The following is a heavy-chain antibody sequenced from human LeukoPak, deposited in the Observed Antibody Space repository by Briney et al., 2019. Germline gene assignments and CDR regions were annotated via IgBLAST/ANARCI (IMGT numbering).Heavy chain of an antibody. CDR2: ISHDGSNK. CDR3: AAGYYFGDY. D-gene: IGHD3-22*01. V-gene: IGHV3-30*03. J-gene: IGHJ4*02. Sequence: TEGSLRLSCAASGFTFSSYGMHWVRQAPGKGLEWVATISHDGSNKYYADSVKGRFTISRDNSKNTLYLQMNSLRAEDTAVYYCAAGYYFGDYWGQGTLVTVSS. CDR1: GFTFSSYG.